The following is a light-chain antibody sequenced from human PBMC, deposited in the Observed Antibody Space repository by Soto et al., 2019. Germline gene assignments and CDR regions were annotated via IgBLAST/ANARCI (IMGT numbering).Light chain of an antibody. CDR1: SNDVGGYNY. Sequence: QSALTQPASVSGSPGQSLAISCTGTSNDVGGYNYVSWYQQHPGKAPKLMIYDVSARPSGVSDRFSGSKSDNTASLTISGLQAEDEADYYCSSYTSSNTVVFGGGTKLTVL. J-gene: IGLJ2*01. V-gene: IGLV2-14*01. CDR2: DVS. CDR3: SSYTSSNTVV.